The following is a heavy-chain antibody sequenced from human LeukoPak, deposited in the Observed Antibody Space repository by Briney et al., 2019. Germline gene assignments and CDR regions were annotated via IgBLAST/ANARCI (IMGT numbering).Heavy chain of an antibody. Sequence: GGSLRLSCAASGFTFSSYSMNWVRQAPGKGLEWVSSISSSSSYIYYADSVMGRFTISRDNAKNSLYLQMNSLRAEDTAVYYCARGPDILTGAEFNYWGQGTLVTVSS. CDR2: ISSSSSYI. CDR1: GFTFSSYS. CDR3: ARGPDILTGAEFNY. D-gene: IGHD3-9*01. V-gene: IGHV3-21*01. J-gene: IGHJ4*02.